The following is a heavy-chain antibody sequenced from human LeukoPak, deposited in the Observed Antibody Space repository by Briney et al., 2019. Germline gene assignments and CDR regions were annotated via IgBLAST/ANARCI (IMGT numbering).Heavy chain of an antibody. D-gene: IGHD1-26*01. CDR2: ISSSRSYI. CDR3: ARGIIVGAIGFDY. V-gene: IGHV3-21*01. Sequence: GSLRLSCAASGFTFSSYSMNWVRQAPGKGLGWVSSISSSRSYIYYADSVKGRFTITRDNAKTALYLQMNSLRAEDTAVYYYARGIIVGAIGFDYWGQGTLVTVSS. CDR1: GFTFSSYS. J-gene: IGHJ4*02.